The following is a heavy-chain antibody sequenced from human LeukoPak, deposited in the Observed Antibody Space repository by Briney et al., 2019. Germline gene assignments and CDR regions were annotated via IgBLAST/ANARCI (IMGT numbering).Heavy chain of an antibody. J-gene: IGHJ5*02. CDR3: ARGPLRNWFDP. Sequence: ASVKVSCKASGYTFTGYYMHWVRQAPGQGLEWMGWINPNRGGTNYAQKFQGWVTMTRDTSIRTAYMELRRLRSDDTAVYYCARGPLRNWFDPWGQGTLVTVSS. V-gene: IGHV1-2*04. CDR1: GYTFTGYY. CDR2: INPNRGGT. D-gene: IGHD3-10*01.